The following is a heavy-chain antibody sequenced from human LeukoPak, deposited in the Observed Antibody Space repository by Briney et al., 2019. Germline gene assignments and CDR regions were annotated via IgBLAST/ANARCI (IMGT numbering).Heavy chain of an antibody. J-gene: IGHJ4*02. CDR3: ARDFEYSSSTGVY. CDR1: GFTFSKYG. CDR2: IWYDGRTK. Sequence: PGGSLRLSCAASGFTFSKYGIHWVRQAPGKGLEWVAVIWYDGRTKYYADSVKGRFTISRDNSKNTLYLQMNSLRAKDTAVYYCARDFEYSSSTGVYWGQGTLVTVSS. V-gene: IGHV3-33*01. D-gene: IGHD5-12*01.